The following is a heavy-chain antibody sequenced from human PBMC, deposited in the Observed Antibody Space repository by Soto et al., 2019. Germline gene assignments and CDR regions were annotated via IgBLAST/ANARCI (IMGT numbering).Heavy chain of an antibody. D-gene: IGHD7-27*01. V-gene: IGHV4-39*01. CDR1: GDSISGSSYY. CDR3: ARAGLTNWGWRQGFDF. Sequence: WETLSLTCTVSGDSISGSSYYWGWIRQPPGKGLEWIVSIYYTGTTSYNPSLKSRVTVSVDTSKNQFSLNLSSVAAADTSVYYCARAGLTNWGWRQGFDFWGQGTLVTVSS. CDR2: IYYTGTT. J-gene: IGHJ4*02.